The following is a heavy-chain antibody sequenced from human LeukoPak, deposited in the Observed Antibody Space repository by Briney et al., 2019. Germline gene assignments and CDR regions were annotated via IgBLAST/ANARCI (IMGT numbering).Heavy chain of an antibody. J-gene: IGHJ4*02. CDR3: ARDHKWAFDY. Sequence: GPSLRISCADAGFTLSDYSVNWVRQAPGKKLEWISYIGLGSGFVSYADSVKGRFTITSDTARNSLYLQMSSLRAEDTAVYFCARDHKWAFDYWGQGILVTVSS. CDR1: GFTLSDYS. V-gene: IGHV3-21*05. D-gene: IGHD1-26*01. CDR2: IGLGSGFV.